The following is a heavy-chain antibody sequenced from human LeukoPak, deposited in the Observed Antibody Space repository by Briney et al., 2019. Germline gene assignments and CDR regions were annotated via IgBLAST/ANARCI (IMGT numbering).Heavy chain of an antibody. J-gene: IGHJ4*02. CDR3: AKGSDFWSGYYSAYFDY. CDR2: ISGSGGST. CDR1: GFTFSSYA. V-gene: IGHV3-23*01. D-gene: IGHD3-3*01. Sequence: GGSLRLSCAASGFTFSSYAMSWVRQAPGKGLEWVSAISGSGGSTYYADSVKGRFTISRDNSKNTLYLQMNSLRAEDTAVYYCAKGSDFWSGYYSAYFDYWGQGTLVTVPS.